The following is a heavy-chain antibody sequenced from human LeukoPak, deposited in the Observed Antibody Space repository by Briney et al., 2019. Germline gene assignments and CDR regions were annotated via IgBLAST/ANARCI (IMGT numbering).Heavy chain of an antibody. Sequence: GESLKISCKGSGYSFTSYWISWVRQMPGRGLEWMGRIDPSDSYTNYSPSFQGHVTISADKSISTAYLQWSSLKASDTAMYYCARREYAVVTPSTNYYYYGMDVWGQGTTVTVSS. D-gene: IGHD2-21*02. V-gene: IGHV5-10-1*01. J-gene: IGHJ6*02. CDR2: IDPSDSYT. CDR1: GYSFTSYW. CDR3: ARREYAVVTPSTNYYYYGMDV.